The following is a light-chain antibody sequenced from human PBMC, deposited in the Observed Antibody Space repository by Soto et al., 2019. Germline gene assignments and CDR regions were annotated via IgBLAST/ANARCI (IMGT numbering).Light chain of an antibody. CDR2: DVS. J-gene: IGKJ2*01. Sequence: EIVITQSPATRSVSPGQRATLSCRASQSVSSDLAWYQQKPGQAPRLLIYDVSPRVTGIPARFSGSGSGTEFTLTISSLQSEDFGVYYCQQYNNWPPYTFGQGTKLEIK. V-gene: IGKV3-15*01. CDR3: QQYNNWPPYT. CDR1: QSVSSD.